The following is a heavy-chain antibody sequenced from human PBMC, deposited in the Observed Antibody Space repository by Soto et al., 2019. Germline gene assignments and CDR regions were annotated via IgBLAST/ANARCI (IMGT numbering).Heavy chain of an antibody. Sequence: SETLSLTCAVSGGSISSGGYSWSWIRQPPGKGLAWIGYIYHSGSTYYNPSLKSRVTISIDRSKHQFSLKLSSVTAADTAVYYCASLTDCSSTSCYDRAWFDPSGQGTLVT. CDR1: GGSISSGGYS. D-gene: IGHD2-2*01. V-gene: IGHV4-30-2*01. CDR2: IYHSGST. CDR3: ASLTDCSSTSCYDRAWFDP. J-gene: IGHJ5*02.